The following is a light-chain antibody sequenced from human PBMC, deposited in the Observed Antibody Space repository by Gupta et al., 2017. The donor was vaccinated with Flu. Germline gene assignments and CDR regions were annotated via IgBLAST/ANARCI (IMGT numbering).Light chain of an antibody. CDR2: AAS. Sequence: IQMPQSPSSVSASVGDRVTITCRASQGISSCLAWYQQKPGKAPKLLIYAASSLQSGVPSRCSGSGSGTDFTLTISSLQAEDVATYYCQQANSLPRTFGQGTXVEIK. CDR3: QQANSLPRT. J-gene: IGKJ1*01. V-gene: IGKV1-12*01. CDR1: QGISSC.